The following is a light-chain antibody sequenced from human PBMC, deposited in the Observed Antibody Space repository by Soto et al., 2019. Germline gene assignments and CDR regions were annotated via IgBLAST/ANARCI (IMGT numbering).Light chain of an antibody. CDR2: GVT. CDR3: QSYDRSLRTYV. Sequence: QSVLTQPPSASGSPGQSVTFSCTGTSSDVGTYDYVSWYQQYPGKAPKLLIYGVTRRPSGVPDRFSGSKSGNTAALTVSGLQAEDEADYFCQSYDRSLRTYVFGTGTKVTVL. J-gene: IGLJ1*01. V-gene: IGLV2-8*01. CDR1: SSDVGTYDY.